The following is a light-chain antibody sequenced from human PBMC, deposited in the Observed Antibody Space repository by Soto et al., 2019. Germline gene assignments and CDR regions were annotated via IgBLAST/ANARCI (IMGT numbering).Light chain of an antibody. J-gene: IGLJ2*01. CDR2: SNN. CDR3: ASWDDSLNGVV. Sequence: QAVVTQPPSASGTPGQRVTISCSGSNSNIGSNTVNWYQQLPGTAPKLLIYSNNQRPSGVPGRFSDSKSGTSASLAISGLQSEDEADYYCASWDDSLNGVVFGGGTKLTAL. V-gene: IGLV1-44*01. CDR1: NSNIGSNT.